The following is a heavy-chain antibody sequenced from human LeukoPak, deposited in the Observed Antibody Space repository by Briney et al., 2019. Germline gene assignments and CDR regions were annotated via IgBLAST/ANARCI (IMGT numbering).Heavy chain of an antibody. J-gene: IGHJ5*02. Sequence: SETLSLTCTVSGGSISSSTYYWGWIRQPPGKGLEWIGYMYYSGSTSYNPSLKSRVTISVDTSKNQVSLRLSSVTAVDTAFYYCARQGYSYNTGRHNWFDPWGQGILVTVSS. CDR2: MYYSGST. CDR1: GGSISSSTYY. D-gene: IGHD5-18*01. V-gene: IGHV4-61*05. CDR3: ARQGYSYNTGRHNWFDP.